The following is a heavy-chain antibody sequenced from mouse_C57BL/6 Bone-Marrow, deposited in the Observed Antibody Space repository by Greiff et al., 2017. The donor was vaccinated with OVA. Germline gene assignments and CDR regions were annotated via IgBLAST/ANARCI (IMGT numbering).Heavy chain of an antibody. CDR3: ARFYGYPYYYAMDY. CDR2: IWSGGST. D-gene: IGHD2-2*01. Sequence: VKLVESGPGLVQPSQSLSITCTVSGFSLTSYGVHWVRQSPGKGLEWLGVIWSGGSTDYNAAFISRLSISKDNSKSQVFFKMNSLQADDTAIYYCARFYGYPYYYAMDYWGQGTSVTVSS. V-gene: IGHV2-2*01. J-gene: IGHJ4*01. CDR1: GFSLTSYG.